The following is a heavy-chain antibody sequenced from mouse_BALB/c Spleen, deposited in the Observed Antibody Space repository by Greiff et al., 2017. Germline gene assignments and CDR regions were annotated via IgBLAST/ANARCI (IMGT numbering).Heavy chain of an antibody. D-gene: IGHD1-1*01. CDR3: ARYGSSPFAY. Sequence: EVKLVESGGGLVQPGGSMKLSCVASGFTFSNYWMNWVRQSPEKGLEWVAEIRLKSNNYATHYAESVKGRFTISRDDSKSSVYLQMNNLRAEDTGIYYCARYGSSPFAYWGQGTLVTVSA. V-gene: IGHV6-6*02. CDR1: GFTFSNYW. CDR2: IRLKSNNYAT. J-gene: IGHJ3*01.